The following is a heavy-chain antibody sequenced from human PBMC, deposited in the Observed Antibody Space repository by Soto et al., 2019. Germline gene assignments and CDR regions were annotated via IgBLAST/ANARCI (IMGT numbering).Heavy chain of an antibody. J-gene: IGHJ3*02. CDR3: ARYQVADIVVVPAAKLDAFDI. D-gene: IGHD2-2*01. CDR1: GYTFTSYG. CDR2: ISAYNGNT. V-gene: IGHV1-18*01. Sequence: ASVKVSCKASGYTFTSYGISWVRQAPGQGLEWMGWISAYNGNTNYAQKLQGRVTMTTDTSTSTAYIELRSLRSDDTAVYYCARYQVADIVVVPAAKLDAFDIWGQGTMVTVSS.